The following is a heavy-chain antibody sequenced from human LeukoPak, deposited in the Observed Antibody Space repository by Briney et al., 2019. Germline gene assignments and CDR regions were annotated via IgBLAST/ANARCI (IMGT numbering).Heavy chain of an antibody. CDR3: ARLDNNYHYFFDF. CDR2: IYYGGST. V-gene: IGHV4-59*08. D-gene: IGHD2/OR15-2a*01. J-gene: IGHJ4*02. Sequence: SETLSLTCTVSGGSIKSYYWSWIRQPPGKGLEWIGYIYYGGSTNYSPSLKSRVTMSLDTSKNQFSLKLSSVTAADTAVFYCARLDNNYHYFFDFWGQGTLVTVSS. CDR1: GGSIKSYY.